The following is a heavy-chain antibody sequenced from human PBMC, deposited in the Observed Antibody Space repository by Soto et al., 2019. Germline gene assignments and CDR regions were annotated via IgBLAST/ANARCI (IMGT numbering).Heavy chain of an antibody. D-gene: IGHD6-19*01. CDR2: IYYSGST. J-gene: IGHJ4*02. CDR3: ATDRDIAVASH. CDR1: GGSISSSSYY. Sequence: PSETLSLTCTVSGGSISSSSYYWGWIRQPPGKGLEWIGSIYYSGSTYYNPSLKSRVTISVDTSKNQFSLKLSSVTAADTAVYYCATDRDIAVASHWGQGTLVTVSS. V-gene: IGHV4-39*01.